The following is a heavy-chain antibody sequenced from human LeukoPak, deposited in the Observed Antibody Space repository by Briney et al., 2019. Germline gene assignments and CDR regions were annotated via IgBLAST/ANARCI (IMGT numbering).Heavy chain of an antibody. Sequence: SETLSLTCTVSGGSISSSSYYWGWIRQAPGKGLEWIATIYHSGSTYYNPSLQSRVTISLDTSKNQFSLKLSSVTAADTAVYYCARTLGYCSSTSCRGITGTWGYWGQGTLVTVSS. CDR2: IYHSGST. V-gene: IGHV4-39*07. CDR1: GGSISSSSYY. CDR3: ARTLGYCSSTSCRGITGTWGY. D-gene: IGHD2-2*01. J-gene: IGHJ4*02.